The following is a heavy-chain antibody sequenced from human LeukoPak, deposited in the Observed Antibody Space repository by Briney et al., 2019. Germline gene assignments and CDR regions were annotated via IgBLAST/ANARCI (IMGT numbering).Heavy chain of an antibody. CDR2: IIPILGIA. CDR1: GYTFTGYY. J-gene: IGHJ4*02. D-gene: IGHD6-13*01. CDR3: ARDSIAAAGKAPYDY. V-gene: IGHV1-69*04. Sequence: SVKVSCKASGYTFTGYYMHWVRQAPGQGLEWMGRIIPILGIANYAQKFQGRVTITADKSTSTAYMELSSLRSEDTAVYYCARDSIAAAGKAPYDYWGQGTLVTVSS.